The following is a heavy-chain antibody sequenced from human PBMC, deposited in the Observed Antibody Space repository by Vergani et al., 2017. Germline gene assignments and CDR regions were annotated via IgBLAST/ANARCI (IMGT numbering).Heavy chain of an antibody. CDR3: ARDGDCSGGSCFKFNWFDP. CDR1: GFTFSSYS. V-gene: IGHV3-48*01. CDR2: ISSSSSTI. Sequence: VQLVESGGGVVQPGRSLRLSCAASGFTFSSYSMNWVRQAPGKGLEWVSYISSSSSTIYYADSVKGRFTISRDNAKNSLYLQMNSLRAEDTAVYYCARDGDCSGGSCFKFNWFDPWGQGTLVTVSS. J-gene: IGHJ5*02. D-gene: IGHD2-15*01.